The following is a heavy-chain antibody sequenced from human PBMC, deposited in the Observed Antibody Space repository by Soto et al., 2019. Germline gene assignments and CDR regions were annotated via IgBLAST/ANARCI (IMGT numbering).Heavy chain of an antibody. CDR3: ARDSGWPILNFDN. V-gene: IGHV3-30*03. Sequence: GGSLRLSCAASDFDFSSYGIHWVRQAPGKGLEWVAASSYDGRETFYADSAKGRFTVSKEMSKNTAFLQMNALRHEDTAVYFCARDSGWPILNFDNCGQGTPLTVSS. CDR2: SSYDGRET. D-gene: IGHD3-10*01. J-gene: IGHJ4*02. CDR1: DFDFSSYG.